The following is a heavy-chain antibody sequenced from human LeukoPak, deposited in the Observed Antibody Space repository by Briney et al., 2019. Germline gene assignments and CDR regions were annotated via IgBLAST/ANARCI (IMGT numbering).Heavy chain of an antibody. V-gene: IGHV4-59*12. D-gene: IGHD3-10*01. Sequence: SETLSLTCTVSGGSISSYYWSWIRQPPGKGLEWIGYIYYSGSANYNPFLKRRVTISSDPSNNQVSLKLASVSAADTAMYYCGRLRRTMVRGIMAPSYTDTSGLIGWGGPGTLVSVS. J-gene: IGHJ4*02. CDR2: IYYSGSA. CDR3: GRLRRTMVRGIMAPSYTDTSGLIGW. CDR1: GGSISSYY.